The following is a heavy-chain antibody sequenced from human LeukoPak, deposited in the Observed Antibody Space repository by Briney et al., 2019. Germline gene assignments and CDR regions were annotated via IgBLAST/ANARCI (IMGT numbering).Heavy chain of an antibody. D-gene: IGHD6-19*01. CDR2: ISAYSGNT. V-gene: IGHV1-18*01. J-gene: IGHJ3*01. CDR1: GYTFTSYG. Sequence: ASVKVSCKASGYTFTSYGITWVRQAPGQGLEWMGWISAYSGNTNYAQKLQGRVTMTTDTSTSTAYMELRSLRSDDTAVYYCARDVPYSSGWGDAFDVWGQGTMVTVSS. CDR3: ARDVPYSSGWGDAFDV.